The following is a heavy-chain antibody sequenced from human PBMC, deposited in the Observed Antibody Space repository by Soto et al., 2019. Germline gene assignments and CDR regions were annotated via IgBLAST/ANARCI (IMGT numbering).Heavy chain of an antibody. Sequence: QVQLVQSGAEVKKPGSSVKVSCKASGGTFSSYTISWVRQAPGQGLEWMGRIIPILGIANYAQNFQGRVTITADKPTSTAYIEPSSLRSEDTAVYYCASAPPGVGCFDYWGQGTLVTVSS. V-gene: IGHV1-69*02. CDR3: ASAPPGVGCFDY. D-gene: IGHD6-19*01. J-gene: IGHJ4*02. CDR1: GGTFSSYT. CDR2: IIPILGIA.